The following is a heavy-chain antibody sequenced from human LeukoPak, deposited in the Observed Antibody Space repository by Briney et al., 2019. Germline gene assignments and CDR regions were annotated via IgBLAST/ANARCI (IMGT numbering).Heavy chain of an antibody. V-gene: IGHV1-2*06. CDR1: GYTFTSYY. D-gene: IGHD3-22*01. Sequence: ASVKVSCKASGYTFTSYYMHWVRQAPGQGLEWMGRINPNSGGTNYAQKFQGRVTMTRDTSISTAYMELSRLRSDDTAVYYCAREVGAYYDSSGYPFFDYWGQGTLVTVSS. CDR3: AREVGAYYDSSGYPFFDY. CDR2: INPNSGGT. J-gene: IGHJ4*02.